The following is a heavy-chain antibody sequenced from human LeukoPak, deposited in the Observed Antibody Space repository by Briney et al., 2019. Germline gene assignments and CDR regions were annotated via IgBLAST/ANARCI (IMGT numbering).Heavy chain of an antibody. CDR3: ARGEAICSSTSCYLKRSFDP. Sequence: PSETLSLTCSVSGGSVSSDSYFWNWVRQPPGKGLEWIGYIYSSGSTNYNRSLKSRVTISLDTSKNQFSLKLSSVTAADTAVYYCARGEAICSSTSCYLKRSFDPWGQGTLVTVSS. CDR1: GGSVSSDSYF. V-gene: IGHV4-61*01. D-gene: IGHD2-2*01. J-gene: IGHJ5*02. CDR2: IYSSGST.